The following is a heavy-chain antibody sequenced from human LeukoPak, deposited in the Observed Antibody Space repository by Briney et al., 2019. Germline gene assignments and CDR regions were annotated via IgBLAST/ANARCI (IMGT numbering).Heavy chain of an antibody. D-gene: IGHD2-2*01. CDR2: IGGSGGST. Sequence: GGSLRLSCAASGFTFSSYAMSWVRQAPGKGLEWVSAIGGSGGSTYYADSVKGRFTISRDNSKNTLYLQMNSLRAEDTAVYYCAKVVGYYYYYGMDVWGQGTTVTVSS. CDR1: GFTFSSYA. CDR3: AKVVGYYYYYGMDV. J-gene: IGHJ6*02. V-gene: IGHV3-23*01.